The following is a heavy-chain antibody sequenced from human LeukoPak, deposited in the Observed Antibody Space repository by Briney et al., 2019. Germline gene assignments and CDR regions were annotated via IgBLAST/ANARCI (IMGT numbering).Heavy chain of an antibody. D-gene: IGHD1-26*01. CDR3: ARVERYSGSFDT. J-gene: IGHJ4*02. CDR2: VYDGGTT. CDR1: GGSVSSSTYY. Sequence: SETLSLTCTVSGGSVSSSTYYWSWIRQAPGKELEWIGSVYDGGTTYYSPSLKSRVTISIDTSNNQFSLRLSSVTAADTAVFFCARVERYSGSFDTWGQGSLVTVSS. V-gene: IGHV4-39*07.